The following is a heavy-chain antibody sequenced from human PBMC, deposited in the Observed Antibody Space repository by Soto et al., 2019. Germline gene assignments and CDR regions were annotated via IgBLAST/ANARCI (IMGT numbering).Heavy chain of an antibody. D-gene: IGHD3-9*01. CDR2: MYNTGST. V-gene: IGHV4-59*08. Sequence: AETLSLTCTVSGGSISGYYWSWIRQPPGKGLEWIGYMYNTGSTVYNPSFKSRVTISVDTSKNQFSLKLSSVTAADTAVYYCARRRRLRYFDWLPPDHWGQGTLVTVSS. CDR1: GGSISGYY. J-gene: IGHJ4*02. CDR3: ARRRRLRYFDWLPPDH.